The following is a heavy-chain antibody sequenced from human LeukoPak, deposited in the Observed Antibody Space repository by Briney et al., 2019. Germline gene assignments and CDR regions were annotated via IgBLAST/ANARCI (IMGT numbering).Heavy chain of an antibody. J-gene: IGHJ4*02. CDR1: GAPISSGDYH. CDR3: ARVRFLEWLPFDY. V-gene: IGHV4-31*03. CDR2: IYYSGST. Sequence: SETLSLTCTVSGAPISSGDYHWSWIRQHPGKGLEWIGSIYYSGSTSYNPSLKSRVTISVDTSKNQFSLKLSSVTAADTAVYYCARVRFLEWLPFDYWGQGTLVTVSS. D-gene: IGHD3-3*01.